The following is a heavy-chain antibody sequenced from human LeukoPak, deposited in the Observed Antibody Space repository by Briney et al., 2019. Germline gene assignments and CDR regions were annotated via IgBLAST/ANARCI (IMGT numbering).Heavy chain of an antibody. CDR2: IKQDGSEF. J-gene: IGHJ4*02. Sequence: GGSLRLSCAASGFTFSNYWMSWVRQVPGKGLEWVANIKQDGSEFYSVDSVKGRFTISRDNAKNSLYLQMNSLRAEDTAVYYCARDPLSSSSFDLWGQGTLVTVSS. CDR3: ARDPLSSSSFDL. V-gene: IGHV3-7*01. CDR1: GFTFSNYW. D-gene: IGHD6-13*01.